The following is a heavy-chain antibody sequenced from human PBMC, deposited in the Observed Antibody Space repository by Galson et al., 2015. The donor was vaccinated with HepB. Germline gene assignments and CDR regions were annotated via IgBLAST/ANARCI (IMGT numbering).Heavy chain of an antibody. D-gene: IGHD6-19*01. Sequence: SLRLSCAASGFTFXXTWMHWVRQAPGKGLVWVSRINSDGTVTRXXDSVXXRXXISRDNAKNTLHLQMNXLRAEDTAVYFCARDGSGWYFDYWGQGTLVTVSP. V-gene: IGHV3-74*01. CDR1: GFTFXXTW. CDR2: INSDGTVT. J-gene: IGHJ4*02. CDR3: ARDGSGWYFDY.